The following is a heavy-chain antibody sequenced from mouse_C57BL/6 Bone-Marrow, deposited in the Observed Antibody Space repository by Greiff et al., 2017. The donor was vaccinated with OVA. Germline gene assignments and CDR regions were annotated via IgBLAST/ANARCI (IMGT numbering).Heavy chain of an antibody. CDR3: AREDGYYPY. CDR1: GYSITSGYY. Sequence: EVQLQESGPGLVKPSQSLSLTCSVTGYSITSGYYWNWIRQFPGNKLEWMGYISYDGSNNYNPSLKNRISITRDTSKNQFFLKLNSVTTEDTATYYCAREDGYYPYWGQGTLVTVSA. J-gene: IGHJ3*01. D-gene: IGHD2-3*01. CDR2: ISYDGSN. V-gene: IGHV3-6*01.